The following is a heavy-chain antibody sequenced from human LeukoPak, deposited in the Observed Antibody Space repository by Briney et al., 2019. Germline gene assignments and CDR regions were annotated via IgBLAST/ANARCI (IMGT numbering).Heavy chain of an antibody. Sequence: GGSLRLSCAASGFTFRSYAMSWVRQAPGKGLEWVSAISGSGGSTYYADSVKGRFTISRDNSKNALYLQMNSLRAEDTAVYYCAKGGSYRHNWFDPWGQGTLVTVSS. CDR2: ISGSGGST. CDR1: GFTFRSYA. D-gene: IGHD3-16*02. J-gene: IGHJ5*02. CDR3: AKGGSYRHNWFDP. V-gene: IGHV3-23*01.